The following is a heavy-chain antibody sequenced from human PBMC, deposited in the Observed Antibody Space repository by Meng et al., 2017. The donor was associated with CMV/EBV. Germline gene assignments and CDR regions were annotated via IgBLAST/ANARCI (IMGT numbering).Heavy chain of an antibody. J-gene: IGHJ6*02. Sequence: GESLKISCAASGFTFDDYGMSWVRQAPGKGLEWVSGINWNGGSTGYADSVKGRFTISRDNAKNSLYLQMNSLRAEDTALYYCAREAQLLRNNYYCYGMDVWGQGTTVTVSS. CDR3: AREAQLLRNNYYCYGMDV. D-gene: IGHD2-2*01. V-gene: IGHV3-20*04. CDR1: GFTFDDYG. CDR2: INWNGGST.